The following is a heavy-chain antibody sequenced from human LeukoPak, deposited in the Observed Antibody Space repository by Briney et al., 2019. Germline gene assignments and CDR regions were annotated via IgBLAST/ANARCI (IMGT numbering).Heavy chain of an antibody. J-gene: IGHJ6*02. CDR3: ARQYSSSSGYYYYGMDV. D-gene: IGHD6-6*01. CDR1: GGSISSYY. V-gene: IGHV4-59*01. Sequence: SETLSLTCTVSGGSISSYYWSWIRQPPGKGLEWIGYIYYSGSTNYNPSLKSRVTISVDTSKNQSSLKLSSVTAADTAVYYCARQYSSSSGYYYYGMDVWGQGTTVTVSS. CDR2: IYYSGST.